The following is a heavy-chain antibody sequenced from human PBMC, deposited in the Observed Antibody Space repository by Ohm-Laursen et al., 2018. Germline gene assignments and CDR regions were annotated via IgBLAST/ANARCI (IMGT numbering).Heavy chain of an antibody. Sequence: GSLRLSCSASGFTFSDYSMNWVRQAPGKGLEWISHIGFSGTTIYYADSVKGRFTISRDNSRNTLDLQMNSLRVEDTALYYCARDIDWVAFDYWGQGTLVTVSS. CDR3: ARDIDWVAFDY. D-gene: IGHD3-9*01. V-gene: IGHV3-48*01. J-gene: IGHJ4*02. CDR1: GFTFSDYS. CDR2: IGFSGTTI.